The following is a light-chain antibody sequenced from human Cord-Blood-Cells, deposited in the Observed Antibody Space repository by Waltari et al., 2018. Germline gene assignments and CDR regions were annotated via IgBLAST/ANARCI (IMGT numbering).Light chain of an antibody. CDR2: DVS. Sequence: QSALTQPAPVSGSPGQSITISCTGTSSDVGGYNYVSWYQQHPGKAPKLMIYDVSKPPSGGSNRFSGPKSGNTASLTISWLQGEDEADYYCSSYSSSSTWVFGGGTKLTVL. CDR1: SSDVGGYNY. V-gene: IGLV2-14*01. CDR3: SSYSSSSTWV. J-gene: IGLJ3*02.